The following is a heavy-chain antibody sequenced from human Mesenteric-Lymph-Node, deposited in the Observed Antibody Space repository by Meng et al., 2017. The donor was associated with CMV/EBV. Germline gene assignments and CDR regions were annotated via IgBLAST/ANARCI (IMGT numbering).Heavy chain of an antibody. D-gene: IGHD3-22*01. V-gene: IGHV3-66*02. CDR3: ARGGGYYSIDY. CDR2: IYSDGRT. CDR1: GFIVDSNY. J-gene: IGHJ4*02. Sequence: GESLKISCAASGFIVDSNYMNWVRQVPGKGLEWVSVIYSDGRTYYADSVKGRFTISRDNSKNTLDLQMNSLRAEDTAVYYCARGGGYYSIDYWGQGTLVTVSS.